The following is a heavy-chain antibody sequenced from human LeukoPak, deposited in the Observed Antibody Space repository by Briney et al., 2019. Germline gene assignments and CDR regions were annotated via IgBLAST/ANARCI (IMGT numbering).Heavy chain of an antibody. Sequence: SETPSLTCAVYGGSFSGYYWSWIRQPPGKGLEWIGEINHSGSTNYNPSLKSRVTISVDTSKNQFSLKLSSVTAADTAVYYCARTDILTGFANFDYWGQGTLVTVSS. V-gene: IGHV4-34*01. CDR1: GGSFSGYY. D-gene: IGHD3-9*01. J-gene: IGHJ4*02. CDR2: INHSGST. CDR3: ARTDILTGFANFDY.